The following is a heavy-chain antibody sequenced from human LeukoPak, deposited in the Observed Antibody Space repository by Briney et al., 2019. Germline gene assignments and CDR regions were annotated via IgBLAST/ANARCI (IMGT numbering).Heavy chain of an antibody. CDR3: ARHPSMAAPQPIDY. V-gene: IGHV3-23*01. CDR2: VGHSFGTT. D-gene: IGHD6-6*01. J-gene: IGHJ4*02. Sequence: PGGSLRLSCAASGFTFSSYAMSWVRQAPGKGLEWVSTVGHSFGTTFYADSVKGRFTISRDNSKNTLYLQMNSLRAEDTAVYYCARHPSMAAPQPIDYWGQGTLVTVSS. CDR1: GFTFSSYA.